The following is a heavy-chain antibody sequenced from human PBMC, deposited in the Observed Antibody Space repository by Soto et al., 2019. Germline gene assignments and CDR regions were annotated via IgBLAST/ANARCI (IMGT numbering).Heavy chain of an antibody. CDR3: ARDREYYYGSGSRYTSYYYGMDV. CDR1: GFTFSSYS. J-gene: IGHJ6*02. D-gene: IGHD3-10*01. Sequence: EVQLVESGGGLVQPGGSLRLSCAASGFTFSSYSMNWVRQAPGKGLEWVSCISSSSSTIYYADSVKGRFTISRDNAKNSLYLQMNSLRDEDTAVYYCARDREYYYGSGSRYTSYYYGMDVWGQGTTVTVSS. CDR2: ISSSSSTI. V-gene: IGHV3-48*02.